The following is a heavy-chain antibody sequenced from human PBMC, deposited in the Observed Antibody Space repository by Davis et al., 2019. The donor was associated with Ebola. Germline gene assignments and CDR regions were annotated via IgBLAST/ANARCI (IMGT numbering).Heavy chain of an antibody. CDR2: IIPIFGTA. V-gene: IGHV1-69*13. CDR3: ASFGYCSSTSCYPDYYYYYMDV. CDR1: GGTFSSYA. J-gene: IGHJ6*03. Sequence: SVKVSCKASGGTFSSYAISWVRQAPGQGLEWMGGIIPIFGTANYAQKFQGRVTITADESTSTAYMELSSLRSEDTAVYYCASFGYCSSTSCYPDYYYYYMDVWGKGTTVTVSS. D-gene: IGHD2-2*01.